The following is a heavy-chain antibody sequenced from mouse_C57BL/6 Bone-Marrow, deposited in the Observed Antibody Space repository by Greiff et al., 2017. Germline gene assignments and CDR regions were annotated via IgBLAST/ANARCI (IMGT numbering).Heavy chain of an antibody. Sequence: VQLQQSGAELVKPGASVKLSCKASGYTFTSYWMHWVKQRPGQGLEWIGMIHPNSGSTNYNEKFKSKATLTVDKSSSTAYMQLSSLTSEDSAVYYCARSGLRPRDYWGQGTTLTVSS. V-gene: IGHV1-64*01. CDR3: ARSGLRPRDY. J-gene: IGHJ2*01. CDR1: GYTFTSYW. CDR2: IHPNSGST. D-gene: IGHD1-2*01.